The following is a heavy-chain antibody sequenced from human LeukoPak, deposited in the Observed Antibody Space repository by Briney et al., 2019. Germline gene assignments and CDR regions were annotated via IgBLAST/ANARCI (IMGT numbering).Heavy chain of an antibody. D-gene: IGHD3-3*01. Sequence: KPSETLSLTCAVYGGSFSGYYWSWIRQPPGKGLEWIGEINHSGSTNYNPSLKSRVTISVDTSKNQFSLKLSSVTAADTAVYYCARQVFLEWYEEYYFDYWGQGTLVTVSS. CDR3: ARQVFLEWYEEYYFDY. V-gene: IGHV4-34*01. CDR1: GGSFSGYY. CDR2: INHSGST. J-gene: IGHJ4*02.